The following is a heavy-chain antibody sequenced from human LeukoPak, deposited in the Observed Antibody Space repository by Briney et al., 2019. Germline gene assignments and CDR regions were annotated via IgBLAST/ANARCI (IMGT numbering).Heavy chain of an antibody. Sequence: GGSLRLSCAASGFTLSSFAMNWVRQAPGKGLEWVSAISGSSGSTFYADSVKGRFTISRDNSENTLYLQMNSLRAEDTAVYYCVKRTVNYPFDFWGQGTLLTVSS. CDR3: VKRTVNYPFDF. J-gene: IGHJ4*02. CDR2: ISGSSGST. D-gene: IGHD1-7*01. V-gene: IGHV3-23*01. CDR1: GFTLSSFA.